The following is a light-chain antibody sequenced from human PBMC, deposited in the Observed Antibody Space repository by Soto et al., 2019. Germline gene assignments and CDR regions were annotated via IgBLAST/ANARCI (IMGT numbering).Light chain of an antibody. V-gene: IGLV2-8*01. CDR2: EVT. CDR3: ASYAGTKLFV. CDR1: SRDVGGYNY. J-gene: IGLJ7*01. Sequence: QSALTQPASVSGSPGQSITISCTGTSRDVGGYNYVSWYQQRPGKAPKLVIYEVTKRPSGVPDRFSGSKSGSTASLTVSGLQADDEAEYYCASYAGTKLFVFGSGTQLTVL.